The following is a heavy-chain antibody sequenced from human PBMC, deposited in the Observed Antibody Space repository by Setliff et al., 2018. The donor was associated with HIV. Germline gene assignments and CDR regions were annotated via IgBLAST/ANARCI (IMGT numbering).Heavy chain of an antibody. J-gene: IGHJ3*01. CDR2: IWHDGGKK. D-gene: IGHD2-21*01. Sequence: GESLRLSCEGSGFTFSVYGMHWVRQAPGKGLEWVAVIWHDGGKKYYADSLKGRFTISRDDSKNTLYLQMNSLRAEDTALYYCARGQFRLRPDSLDLWGQGTLVTVSS. CDR1: GFTFSVYG. CDR3: ARGQFRLRPDSLDL. V-gene: IGHV3-33*01.